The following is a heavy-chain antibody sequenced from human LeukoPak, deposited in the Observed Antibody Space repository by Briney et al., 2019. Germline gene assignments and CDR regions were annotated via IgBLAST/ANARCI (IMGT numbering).Heavy chain of an antibody. D-gene: IGHD1-26*01. Sequence: SETLSLTCTVSGYSISRGYYWGWIRHPPGKGLEWIGSIYHSGSTYYNPSLKSRVTISVDTSKNQFSLKLSSVTAADTAVYYCARDLAGGQTGSDYYMDVWGKGTTVTVSS. J-gene: IGHJ6*03. CDR1: GYSISRGYY. CDR3: ARDLAGGQTGSDYYMDV. V-gene: IGHV4-38-2*02. CDR2: IYHSGST.